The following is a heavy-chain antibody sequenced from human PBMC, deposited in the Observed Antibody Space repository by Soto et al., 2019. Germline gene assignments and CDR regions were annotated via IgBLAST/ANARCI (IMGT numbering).Heavy chain of an antibody. Sequence: SVKVSCKASGFTFTSSAMQWVRQARGQRLEWIGWIVVGSGNTNYAQKFQERVTITRDMSTSTAYMELSSLRSEDTAVYFCPALPYYDFWSGYYTFAYWGQGTLVTVSS. CDR1: GFTFTSSA. D-gene: IGHD3-3*01. CDR2: IVVGSGNT. CDR3: PALPYYDFWSGYYTFAY. V-gene: IGHV1-58*02. J-gene: IGHJ4*02.